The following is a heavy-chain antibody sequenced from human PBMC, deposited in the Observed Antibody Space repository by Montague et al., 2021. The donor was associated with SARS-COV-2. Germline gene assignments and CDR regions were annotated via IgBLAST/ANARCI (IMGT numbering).Heavy chain of an antibody. D-gene: IGHD1-26*01. CDR3: ARLGAGVVPSPILWVGHYFSYYYMDV. Sequence: SETLSLTCAVYGGSFSTYYWNWIRQPPGKGLEWIGEINHGGSTNYNPSLKSRVTLSADTSKNQFSLKLTSVTAADTAVYYCARLGAGVVPSPILWVGHYFSYYYMDVWGKGTTVTVSS. V-gene: IGHV4-34*01. J-gene: IGHJ6*03. CDR2: INHGGST. CDR1: GGSFSTYY.